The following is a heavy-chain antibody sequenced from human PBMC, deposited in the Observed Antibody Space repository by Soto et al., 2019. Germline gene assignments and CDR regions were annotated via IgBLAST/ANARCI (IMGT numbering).Heavy chain of an antibody. D-gene: IGHD3-10*01. J-gene: IGHJ3*02. Sequence: PSQTLSLTCAVSGDSVSSNSAAWNWLRQSPSRGLEWLGRTYYRSKWYNDYVVSVKSLITINPDTSKNQFSLQLNSVTPEDTAVYYCARERGVLSEAFDTWGQGTVVTVSS. CDR2: TYYRSKWYN. CDR3: ARERGVLSEAFDT. V-gene: IGHV6-1*01. CDR1: GDSVSSNSAA.